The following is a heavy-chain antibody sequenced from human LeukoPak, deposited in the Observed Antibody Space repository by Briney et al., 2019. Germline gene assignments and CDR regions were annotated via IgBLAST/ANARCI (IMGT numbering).Heavy chain of an antibody. CDR3: ARAIPPPLHI. J-gene: IGHJ3*02. CDR1: GDTFSGYY. V-gene: IGHV1-2*02. CDR2: INPNSGDA. Sequence: ASVKVSCKASGDTFSGYYLRWVRQAPGQGLEWMGWINPNSGDAKYAQKFQGRVTMTTDTSTSTAYMELNSLRSDDTAVYSCARAIPPPLHICGQGTMVVVSS.